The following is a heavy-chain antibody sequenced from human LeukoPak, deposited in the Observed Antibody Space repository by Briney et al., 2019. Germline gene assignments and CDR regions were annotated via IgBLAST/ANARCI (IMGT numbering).Heavy chain of an antibody. J-gene: IGHJ5*02. V-gene: IGHV6-1*01. CDR3: ARSPGYSSGWYPGWFDP. Sequence: SQTLSLTCAISGDSVSSNSAAWNWIRQSPSRGLEWLGRTYYRSKWYNDYAVSVKSRITINPDTSKNQFSLQLNSVTPEATAVYYCARSPGYSSGWYPGWFDPWGQGTLVTVSS. CDR2: TYYRSKWYN. CDR1: GDSVSSNSAA. D-gene: IGHD6-19*01.